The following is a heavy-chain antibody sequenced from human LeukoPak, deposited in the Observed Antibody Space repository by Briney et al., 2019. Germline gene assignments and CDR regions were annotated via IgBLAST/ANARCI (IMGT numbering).Heavy chain of an antibody. V-gene: IGHV1-2*04. CDR3: ARGTRASPRYDFDI. D-gene: IGHD1-14*01. CDR2: INPDSGGT. CDR1: GYTFTRDG. J-gene: IGHJ3*02. Sequence: GASVKVSCKSSGYTFTRDGISWLRQAPGQGLEWMGWINPDSGGTHYAQNFQGWVTMTRDTSISTAYMELSRLRSDDTAVYYCARGTRASPRYDFDIWGQGTMVTVSS.